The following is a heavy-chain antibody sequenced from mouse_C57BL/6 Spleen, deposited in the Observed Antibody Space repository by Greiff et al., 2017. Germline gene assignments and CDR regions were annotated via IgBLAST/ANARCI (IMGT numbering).Heavy chain of an antibody. CDR1: GYSITSGYY. Sequence: EVKLQESGPGLVKPSQSLSLTCSVTGYSITSGYYWNWIRQCPGNKREWMGYISYDGSNNYNPSLKNRISITRDTSKNKFFLKLNSVTTEDTATYYCARTGYSEYYFDYWGQGTTLTVSS. J-gene: IGHJ2*01. V-gene: IGHV3-6*01. D-gene: IGHD2-12*01. CDR2: ISYDGSN. CDR3: ARTGYSEYYFDY.